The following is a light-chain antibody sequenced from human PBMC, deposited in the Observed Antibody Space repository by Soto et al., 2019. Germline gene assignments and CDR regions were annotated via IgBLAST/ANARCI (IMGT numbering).Light chain of an antibody. CDR1: QSVSSNY. CDR3: QQYGGSPWT. V-gene: IGKV3-20*01. Sequence: EIVLTQSPGTLSLSPGERATLSCRASQSVSSNYLAWYQQKSGQAPRLRIYGACSSATGIPDRLSGSGSGTDFTLTISRLEHEDFAGYSCQQYGGSPWTFGQGTKVEIK. J-gene: IGKJ1*01. CDR2: GAC.